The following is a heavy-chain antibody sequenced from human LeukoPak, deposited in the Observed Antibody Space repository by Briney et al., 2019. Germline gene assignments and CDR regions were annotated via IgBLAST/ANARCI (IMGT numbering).Heavy chain of an antibody. CDR3: ASRNYDDLDY. D-gene: IGHD1-7*01. CDR1: GFTFSSHS. Sequence: GGSLRLSCAASGFTFSSHSMHWVRQAPGKGLEWVAVISYNGGYKHYADSVQGRFTISRDNSKNTLFLQMNSLGAEDTAVYYCASRNYDDLDYWGQGTLVTVSS. V-gene: IGHV3-30*07. CDR2: ISYNGGYK. J-gene: IGHJ4*02.